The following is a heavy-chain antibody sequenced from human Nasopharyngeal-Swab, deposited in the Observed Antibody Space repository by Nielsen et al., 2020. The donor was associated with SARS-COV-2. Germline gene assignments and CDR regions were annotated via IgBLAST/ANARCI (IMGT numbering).Heavy chain of an antibody. V-gene: IGHV3-23*01. CDR2: IVGSGDISGSGGNT. CDR3: AKDLRGPYFF. D-gene: IGHD2/OR15-2a*01. J-gene: IGHJ4*02. Sequence: VCQAPGKGLEWVAAIVGSGDISGSGGNTYYADSVKGRFTISRDNSKNTLSLQMNSLRAEDTAVDYCAKDLRGPYFFWGQGTLVTVSS.